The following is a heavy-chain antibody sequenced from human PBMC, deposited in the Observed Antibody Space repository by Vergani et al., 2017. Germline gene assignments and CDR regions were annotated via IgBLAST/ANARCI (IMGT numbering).Heavy chain of an antibody. CDR3: ARADYYDSSGYYYYFDY. J-gene: IGHJ4*02. D-gene: IGHD3-22*01. CDR2: INPNSGGT. Sequence: QVQLVQSGAEVKKPGASVKVSCKASGYTFTGYYMHWVRQAPGQGLEWMGWINPNSGGTNYAQKFQGWVTMTRDTSSSTAYMVLSRLRSDDTAVYYCARADYYDSSGYYYYFDYWGQGTLVTVSS. V-gene: IGHV1-2*04. CDR1: GYTFTGYY.